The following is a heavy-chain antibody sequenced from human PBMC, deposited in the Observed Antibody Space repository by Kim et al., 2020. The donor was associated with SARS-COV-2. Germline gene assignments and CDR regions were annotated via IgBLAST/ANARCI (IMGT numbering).Heavy chain of an antibody. D-gene: IGHD3-10*01. V-gene: IGHV3-9*01. CDR1: GFIFGDYA. Sequence: GGSLRLSCAASGFIFGDYAMQWVRQAPGKGLEWVSGITWNSGNIGYADSVKGRFTISRDNAKNSLYLQMNSLGAEDTALYYCAKGGSLSVWDFDYWGLGT. J-gene: IGHJ4*02. CDR2: ITWNSGNI. CDR3: AKGGSLSVWDFDY.